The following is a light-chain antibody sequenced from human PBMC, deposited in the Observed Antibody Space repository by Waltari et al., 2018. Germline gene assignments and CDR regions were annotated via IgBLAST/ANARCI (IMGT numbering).Light chain of an antibody. Sequence: QFVLTQSPSASASLGASVKLTCTLSRGHTNSAIACHHQQPKKGPRFLMKLNSDGSHTKGDGIPDRFSGSSSGAERFLTISSLQSEDEGDYYCQTWDTDIHVVFGGGTKL. CDR1: RGHTNSA. CDR3: QTWDTDIHVV. V-gene: IGLV4-69*01. CDR2: LNSDGSH. J-gene: IGLJ2*01.